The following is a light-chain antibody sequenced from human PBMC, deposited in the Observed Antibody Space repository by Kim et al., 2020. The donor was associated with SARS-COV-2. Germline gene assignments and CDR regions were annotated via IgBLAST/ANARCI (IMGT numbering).Light chain of an antibody. Sequence: GDKVTITCRASQSIVTWMAWYQQKPGKAPNLLIYDASILQSGVPSRFSGSGSGTDFTLTISSLQPDDFATYYCQQYDSDSPTFGPGTKV. V-gene: IGKV1-5*01. CDR3: QQYDSDSPT. CDR2: DAS. J-gene: IGKJ1*01. CDR1: QSIVTW.